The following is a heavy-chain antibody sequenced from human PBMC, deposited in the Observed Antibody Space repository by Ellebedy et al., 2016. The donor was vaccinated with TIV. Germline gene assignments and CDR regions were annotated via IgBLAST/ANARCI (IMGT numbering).Heavy chain of an antibody. J-gene: IGHJ4*02. V-gene: IGHV3-74*01. CDR3: ARDYEGFDF. Sequence: PGGSLRLSCAASGASTFSFRSHWMHWVRQAPGKGLVWVSRISSDGTTTHYADSVRGRFTISRDNAENTLFLQMDNLRAEDTAVYYCARDYEGFDFWGQGTLVAVSS. CDR1: GASTFSFRSHW. CDR2: ISSDGTTT. D-gene: IGHD3-3*01.